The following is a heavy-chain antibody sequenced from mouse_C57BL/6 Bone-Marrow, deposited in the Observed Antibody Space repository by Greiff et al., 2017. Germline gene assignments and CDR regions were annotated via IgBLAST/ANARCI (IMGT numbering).Heavy chain of an antibody. Sequence: QVQLKQSGAELVRPGTSVKVSCKASRYAFTNYLIEWVKQRPGQGLEWIGVINPGSGGTNYNEKFKGKATLTADKSSSTAYMQLSSLTSEDSAVYFCARSGYYYGSSLFAYWGQGTLVTVSA. CDR3: ARSGYYYGSSLFAY. J-gene: IGHJ3*01. D-gene: IGHD1-1*01. V-gene: IGHV1-54*01. CDR2: INPGSGGT. CDR1: RYAFTNYL.